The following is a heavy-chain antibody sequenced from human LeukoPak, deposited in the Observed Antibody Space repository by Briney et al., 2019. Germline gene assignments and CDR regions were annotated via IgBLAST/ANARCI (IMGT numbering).Heavy chain of an antibody. CDR3: ARVLVTSPYFDY. J-gene: IGHJ4*02. D-gene: IGHD3-3*01. V-gene: IGHV4-59*01. CDR2: IYYSGST. Sequence: PSETLSLTCTVSGGSISSYYWSWIRQPPGKGLEWIGYIYYSGSTNYNPSLKSRVTISVDTSKNQFSLKLNSVTAADTAVYYCARVLVTSPYFDYWGQGTLVTVSS. CDR1: GGSISSYY.